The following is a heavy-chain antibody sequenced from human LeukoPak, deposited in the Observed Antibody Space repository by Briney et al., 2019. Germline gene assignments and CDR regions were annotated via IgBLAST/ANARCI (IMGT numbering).Heavy chain of an antibody. J-gene: IGHJ5*02. D-gene: IGHD2-2*01. CDR2: IIPIFGTA. CDR3: ASRAGGPAAIGFDP. V-gene: IGHV1-69*05. CDR1: GGTFSSYA. Sequence: SVKVSCKASGGTFSSYAISWVRQAPGQGLEWMGGIIPIFGTANYAQKFQGRVTITTDESTSTAYMELGSLRSEDTAVYYCASRAGGPAAIGFDPWGQGTLVTVSS.